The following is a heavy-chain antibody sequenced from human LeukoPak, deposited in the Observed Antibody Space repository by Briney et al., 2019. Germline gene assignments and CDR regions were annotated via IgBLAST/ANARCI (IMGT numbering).Heavy chain of an antibody. CDR3: ARDFLWGSGSR. J-gene: IGHJ4*02. CDR1: GFTFSNYA. CDR2: INGSGGST. D-gene: IGHD3-10*01. Sequence: GGSLRLSCAASGFTFSNYAMTWVRQAPGNGLEWVSDINGSGGSTSYADFVKGRFTISRDNAKNTLFLQMNSLRAEDTAVYYCARDFLWGSGSRWGQGTLVTVSS. V-gene: IGHV3-23*01.